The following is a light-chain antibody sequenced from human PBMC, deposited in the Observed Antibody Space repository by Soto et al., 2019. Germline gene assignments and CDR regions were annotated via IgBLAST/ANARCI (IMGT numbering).Light chain of an antibody. Sequence: QSVLTQPASVSGSPGQSITISCTGTSSDVGSYNLVSWYQQRPGKAPKLMIYEVSKWPSGVSKRFSGSKSGNTASLTISGLQAEDEADYYCCSYAGSSNLVFGGGTKVTVL. CDR2: EVS. V-gene: IGLV2-23*02. CDR1: SSDVGSYNL. CDR3: CSYAGSSNLV. J-gene: IGLJ2*01.